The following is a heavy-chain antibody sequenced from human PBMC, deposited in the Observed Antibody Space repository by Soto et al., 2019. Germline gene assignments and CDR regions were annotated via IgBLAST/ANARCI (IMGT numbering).Heavy chain of an antibody. D-gene: IGHD6-19*01. V-gene: IGHV4-39*01. J-gene: IGHJ4*01. CDR1: GGSISSTGYY. Sequence: KPSETLSLTCTVSGGSISSTGYYWGWIRQPPGKGLESIGYIYYSGTSYYNPSLKSRVTISVDTSENQFSLKLSSVTAADTAVYYCARRGVAVGGAFDSWGQGTLVTVSS. CDR2: IYYSGTS. CDR3: ARRGVAVGGAFDS.